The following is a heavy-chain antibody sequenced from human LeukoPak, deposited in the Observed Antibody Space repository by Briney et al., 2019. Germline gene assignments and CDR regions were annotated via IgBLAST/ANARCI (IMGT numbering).Heavy chain of an antibody. J-gene: IGHJ5*02. CDR2: IYYSENS. CDR1: GDSISRHY. Sequence: PSKTLSLTCTVSGDSISRHYWSWIRQPPGKGLEWIGYIYYSENSKYNPSLKSRVTMSLDTSKNQFSLKLNSVTAADTAVYYCARELEDCSAGSCYSGWFDPWGQGTLVTVSS. V-gene: IGHV4-59*11. CDR3: ARELEDCSAGSCYSGWFDP. D-gene: IGHD2-15*01.